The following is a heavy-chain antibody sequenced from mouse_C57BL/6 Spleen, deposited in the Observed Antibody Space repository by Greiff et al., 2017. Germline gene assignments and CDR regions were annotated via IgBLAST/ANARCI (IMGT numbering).Heavy chain of an antibody. J-gene: IGHJ3*01. CDR3: ARGGDYDPFAY. D-gene: IGHD2-4*01. Sequence: VQLQQSGPELVKPGASVKISCKASGYSFTGYYMNWVKQSPEKSLEWIGEINPSTGGTTYNQKFKAKATLTVDKSSSTAYMQLKRLTSEDSAVYYCARGGDYDPFAYWGQGTLVTVSA. CDR1: GYSFTGYY. V-gene: IGHV1-42*01. CDR2: INPSTGGT.